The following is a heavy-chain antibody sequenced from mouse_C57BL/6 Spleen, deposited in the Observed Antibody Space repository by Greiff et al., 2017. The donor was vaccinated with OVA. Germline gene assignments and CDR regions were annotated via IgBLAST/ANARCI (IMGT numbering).Heavy chain of an antibody. CDR3: ARRDWDNFDY. D-gene: IGHD4-1*01. CDR1: GYTFTSYW. J-gene: IGHJ2*01. V-gene: IGHV1-69*01. Sequence: QVQLQQSGAELVMPGASVKLSCKASGYTFTSYWMHWVKQRPGQGLEWIGESDPSDSYTTYNQKFKGKSTLTVDKSSSTAYMQLSSLTSEDSAVYYCARRDWDNFDYWGQGTTLTVSS. CDR2: SDPSDSYT.